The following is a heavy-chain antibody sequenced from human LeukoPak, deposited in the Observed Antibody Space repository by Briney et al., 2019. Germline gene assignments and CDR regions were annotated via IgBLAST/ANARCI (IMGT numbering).Heavy chain of an antibody. D-gene: IGHD3-16*01. CDR3: ARDLARAYDYVWGSYNY. CDR2: INPNSGGT. CDR1: GYTFTGYY. V-gene: IGHV1-2*06. Sequence: GASVKVSRKASGYTFTGYYMHWVRQAPGQGLEWMGRINPNSGGTNYAQKFQGRVTMTRDTSISTACMELSRLRSDDTAVYYCARDLARAYDYVWGSYNYWGQGTLVTVSS. J-gene: IGHJ4*02.